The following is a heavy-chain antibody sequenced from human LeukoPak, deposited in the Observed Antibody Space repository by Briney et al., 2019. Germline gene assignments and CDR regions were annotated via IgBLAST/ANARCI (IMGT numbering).Heavy chain of an antibody. CDR1: GFTFSSYA. Sequence: GGSLRLSCAASGFTFSSYAMSWVRQAPGKGLEWVSAISGSGGSTYYADSVKGRFTISRDNSKNTLYLQMNSLRAEDTAVYYCAKDQTPSFTMIVVVITCPDYWGQGTLVTVSS. CDR2: ISGSGGST. V-gene: IGHV3-23*01. J-gene: IGHJ4*02. CDR3: AKDQTPSFTMIVVVITCPDY. D-gene: IGHD3-22*01.